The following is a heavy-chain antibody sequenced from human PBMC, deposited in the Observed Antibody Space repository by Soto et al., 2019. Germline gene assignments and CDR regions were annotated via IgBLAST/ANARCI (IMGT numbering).Heavy chain of an antibody. J-gene: IGHJ4*02. V-gene: IGHV2-5*02. Sequence: QITLRESGPTRVKPTQTLTLTCTFSGFSLSARPVAVGWIRQPPGKALERLALIYWDDDKRYSPSLISRLTINEDTSKNKVVRTMTNMDPLDTAIYYCVHRAGIDGNWNGGYFDYWGQGALVTVSS. CDR2: IYWDDDK. D-gene: IGHD1-1*01. CDR1: GFSLSARPVA. CDR3: VHRAGIDGNWNGGYFDY.